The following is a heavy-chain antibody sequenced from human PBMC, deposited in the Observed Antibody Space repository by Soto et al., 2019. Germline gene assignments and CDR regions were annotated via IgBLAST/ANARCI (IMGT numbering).Heavy chain of an antibody. Sequence: QVQLVESGGGVVQPGRSLRLSCAASGFTFSNYGMHWVRQAPGKGLEWVAGIYYDGSNKFYADSVKGRFTISRDNSKNTLYLQMNSLRVEDTAVYYCARDGKDYGDFGGPDCWGQGTLVTVSS. CDR2: IYYDGSNK. V-gene: IGHV3-30*03. CDR3: ARDGKDYGDFGGPDC. D-gene: IGHD4-17*01. CDR1: GFTFSNYG. J-gene: IGHJ4*02.